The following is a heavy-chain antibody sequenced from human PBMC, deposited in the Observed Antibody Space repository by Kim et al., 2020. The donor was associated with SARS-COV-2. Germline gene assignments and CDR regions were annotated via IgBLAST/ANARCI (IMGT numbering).Heavy chain of an antibody. CDR1: GFTYDNYA. J-gene: IGHJ4*02. Sequence: GGSLRLSCAASGFTYDNYAMSWVRQAPGKGLEWVSSVSGGGANIYYADSVKGRFTISRDNSKKTLSLQLNSLRGEDTAVYYCAKDGGGWTTGGWDDFDFWGQGILVTVSS. CDR2: VSGGGANI. V-gene: IGHV3-23*01. CDR3: AKDGGGWTTGGWDDFDF. D-gene: IGHD6-19*01.